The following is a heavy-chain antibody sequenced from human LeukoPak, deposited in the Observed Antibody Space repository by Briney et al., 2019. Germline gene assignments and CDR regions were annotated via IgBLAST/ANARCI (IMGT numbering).Heavy chain of an antibody. CDR3: ARVAAPWGAFDI. Sequence: PETLSLTCTFSGGSISSYYWSWIRQPPGKGLEWIGYIYYSGSTNYNPSLKSRVTISVDTSKNQFSLKLSSVTAADTAVYYCARVAAPWGAFDIWGQGTMVTVSS. D-gene: IGHD7-27*01. CDR2: IYYSGST. CDR1: GGSISSYY. J-gene: IGHJ3*02. V-gene: IGHV4-59*01.